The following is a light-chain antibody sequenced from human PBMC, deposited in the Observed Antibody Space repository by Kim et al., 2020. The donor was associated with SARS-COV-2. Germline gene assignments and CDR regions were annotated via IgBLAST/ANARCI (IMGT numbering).Light chain of an antibody. Sequence: DIQLTQSPSFLSASVGDRVTITCRASQGISSYLAWYQQKPGKAPKLLIYAASTLQSGVPSRFSGSGSGTEFTLTISSLQPEDFATYYCQQLNSYPRLTFGGGTKGDIK. V-gene: IGKV1-9*01. CDR1: QGISSY. J-gene: IGKJ4*01. CDR3: QQLNSYPRLT. CDR2: AAS.